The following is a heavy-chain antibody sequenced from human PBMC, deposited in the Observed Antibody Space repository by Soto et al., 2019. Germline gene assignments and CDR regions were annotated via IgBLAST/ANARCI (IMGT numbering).Heavy chain of an antibody. CDR2: IYYSGST. Sequence: QVQLQESGPGLVKPSQTLSLTCAVSGDSISSGGYYWTWLRQPPGKGLEWIGNIYYSGSTYYHPPLKRRFTISVGTSKNHFSLKLSSVTAADTAVYYCAGEHSYDSGDHYWWWFDRWGQGIPVTVAS. V-gene: IGHV4-31*11. J-gene: IGHJ5*02. CDR1: GDSISSGGYY. CDR3: AGEHSYDSGDHYWWWFDR. D-gene: IGHD3-22*01.